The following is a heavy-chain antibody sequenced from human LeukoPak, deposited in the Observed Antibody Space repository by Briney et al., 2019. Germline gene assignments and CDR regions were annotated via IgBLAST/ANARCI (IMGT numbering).Heavy chain of an antibody. J-gene: IGHJ3*02. CDR3: ASEPIDYVFGVVIIPGHAFDI. Sequence: ASVKVSCKASGYTFTGYYMHWVRQAPGQGLEWMGWINPNSGGTNYAQKFQGRVTMTRDTSISTAYMELSRLRSDDTAVYYCASEPIDYVFGVVIIPGHAFDIWGQGTMVTVSS. V-gene: IGHV1-2*02. CDR1: GYTFTGYY. CDR2: INPNSGGT. D-gene: IGHD3-3*01.